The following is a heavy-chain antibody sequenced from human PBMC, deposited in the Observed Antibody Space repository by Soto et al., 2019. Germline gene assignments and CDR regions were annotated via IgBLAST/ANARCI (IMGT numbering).Heavy chain of an antibody. Sequence: SETLSLTCAVYGGSFSGYYWTWIRQPPGTGLEWIGEINHSGSTNYNPSLKSRVTISVDTSKNQFSLKLTSVTAADTAVYYCAKTMTTVAGSLYYFDYWGQGNLVTVSS. J-gene: IGHJ4*02. V-gene: IGHV4-34*01. CDR3: AKTMTTVAGSLYYFDY. CDR2: INHSGST. D-gene: IGHD6-19*01. CDR1: GGSFSGYY.